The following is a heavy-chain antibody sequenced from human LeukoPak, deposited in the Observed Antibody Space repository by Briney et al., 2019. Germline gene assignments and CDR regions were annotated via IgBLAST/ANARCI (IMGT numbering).Heavy chain of an antibody. D-gene: IGHD5-18*01. CDR3: ARAYAAMVDFDY. J-gene: IGHJ4*02. CDR1: GGTFTSYG. CDR2: ISAYTGNT. V-gene: IGHV1-18*01. Sequence: ASVKVSCKASGGTFTSYGISWVRQAPGQGLEWMGWISAYTGNTNYAQKLQGRVTMTTDTSTSTAYMELRSLRSDDTAVYYCARAYAAMVDFDYWGQGTLVTVSS.